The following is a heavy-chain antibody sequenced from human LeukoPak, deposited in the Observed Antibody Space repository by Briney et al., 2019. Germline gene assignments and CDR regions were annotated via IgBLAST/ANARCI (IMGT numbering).Heavy chain of an antibody. D-gene: IGHD2-2*01. CDR2: IWYHGRKE. CDR3: ARDDCSSTSCLGA. V-gene: IGHV3-33*01. J-gene: IGHJ5*02. CDR1: GFPFSSYG. Sequence: PGGSLRLSCAAPGFPFSSYGMHWVRQAPGQGLEWAAAIWYHGRKEHYADSVKGRVSISRDNSKNTVYLQMNSLRDQDTAVYYCARDDCSSTSCLGAWGQGTLVIVSS.